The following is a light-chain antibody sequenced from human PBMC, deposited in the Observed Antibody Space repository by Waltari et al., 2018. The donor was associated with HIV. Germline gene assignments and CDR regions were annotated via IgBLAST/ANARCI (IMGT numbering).Light chain of an antibody. CDR2: GKN. Sequence: SELTQDPAVSVALGQTVKLTCQGDNLRTYTASWYQQKPGQAPVLVSYGKNRRPSEIPDRFSSSASRNTASLIITGAQAEDEAEYYCKTRDRSGNLYVFGTGTTVTVL. J-gene: IGLJ1*01. CDR1: NLRTYT. CDR3: KTRDRSGNLYV. V-gene: IGLV3-19*01.